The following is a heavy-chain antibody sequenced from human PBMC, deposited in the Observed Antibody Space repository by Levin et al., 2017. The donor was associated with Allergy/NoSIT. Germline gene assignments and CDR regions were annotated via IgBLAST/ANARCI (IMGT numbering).Heavy chain of an antibody. D-gene: IGHD2-15*01. CDR2: TYYRSKWYN. CDR1: GDSVSSNSAA. V-gene: IGHV6-1*01. CDR3: ARVPGGCSGGSCRGRYWFDP. Sequence: SETLSLTCAISGDSVSSNSAAWNWIRQSPSRGLEWLGRTYYRSKWYNDYVVSVKSRITINPDTSKNQFSLQLNSVTPEDTAVYYCARVPGGCSGGSCRGRYWFDPWGQGTLVTVSS. J-gene: IGHJ5*02.